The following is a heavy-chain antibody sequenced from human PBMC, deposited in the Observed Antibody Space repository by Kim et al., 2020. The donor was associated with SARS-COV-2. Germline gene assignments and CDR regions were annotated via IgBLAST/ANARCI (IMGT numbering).Heavy chain of an antibody. CDR2: ISSSSSYI. CDR1: GFTFSSYS. V-gene: IGHV3-21*01. CDR3: AREGLVTKGGFDY. Sequence: GGSLRLSCAASGFTFSSYSMNWVRQAPGKGLEWVSSISSSSSYIYYADSVKGRFTISRDNAKNSLYLQMNSLRAEDTAVYYCAREGLVTKGGFDYWGQGTLVTVSS. D-gene: IGHD3-3*01. J-gene: IGHJ4*02.